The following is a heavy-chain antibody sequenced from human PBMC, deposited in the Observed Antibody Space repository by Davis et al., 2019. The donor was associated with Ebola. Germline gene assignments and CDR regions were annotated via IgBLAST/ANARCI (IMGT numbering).Heavy chain of an antibody. CDR1: GFTVNSYW. Sequence: GGSLRLSCAASGFTVNSYWMSWVRRAPGKGLEWVANIKEDGTERDYGHSVKGRFTISRDNAKNSLYLQMNSLRDEDTAVYYCATSGYCSGGSCPRQFDSWGQGTLVTVSS. V-gene: IGHV3-7*01. CDR3: ATSGYCSGGSCPRQFDS. D-gene: IGHD2-15*01. J-gene: IGHJ4*02. CDR2: IKEDGTER.